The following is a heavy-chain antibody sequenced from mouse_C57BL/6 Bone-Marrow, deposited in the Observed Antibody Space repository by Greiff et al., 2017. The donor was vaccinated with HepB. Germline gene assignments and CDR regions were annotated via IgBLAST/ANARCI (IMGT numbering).Heavy chain of an antibody. Sequence: EVQRVESGPELVKPGDSVKISCKASGYSFTGYFMNWVMQSHGKSLEWIGRINPYNGDTFYNQKFKGKATLTVDKSSSTAHMELRSLTSEDSAVYYCARGGYYYGSSYYYAMDYWGQGTSVTVSS. CDR3: ARGGYYYGSSYYYAMDY. CDR1: GYSFTGYF. V-gene: IGHV1-20*01. J-gene: IGHJ4*01. D-gene: IGHD1-1*01. CDR2: INPYNGDT.